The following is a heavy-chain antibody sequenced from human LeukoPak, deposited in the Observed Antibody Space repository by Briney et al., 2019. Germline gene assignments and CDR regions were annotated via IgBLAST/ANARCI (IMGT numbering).Heavy chain of an antibody. CDR1: GFTFSSYT. CDR2: ISSSSNYI. Sequence: PGGSLRLSCVAPGFTFSSYTINWVRQAPGKGLEWVSSISSSSNYIYYADSVKGRFTISRDNAKNSLYLQMNSLRAEDTAVYYCAKRGPESPASGKYYFDSWGQGTLVTVSS. CDR3: AKRGPESPASGKYYFDS. J-gene: IGHJ4*02. D-gene: IGHD1-14*01. V-gene: IGHV3-21*01.